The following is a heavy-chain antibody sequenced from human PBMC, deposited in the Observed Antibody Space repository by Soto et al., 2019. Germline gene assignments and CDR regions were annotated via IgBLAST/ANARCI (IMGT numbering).Heavy chain of an antibody. D-gene: IGHD5-12*01. J-gene: IGHJ2*01. CDR3: ARRNAKWQQCYYFDL. V-gene: IGHV1-69*12. Sequence: QVQLVQSGAEVKKPGSSVTVSCKASGGTFSSYTISWVRQAPGQGLEWMGGIIPIFGTANYAQKFQGRVTTXXDXSXTTAYMELSSPRSDDTAVYYCARRNAKWQQCYYFDLCGRGTLVTVSS. CDR2: IIPIFGTA. CDR1: GGTFSSYT.